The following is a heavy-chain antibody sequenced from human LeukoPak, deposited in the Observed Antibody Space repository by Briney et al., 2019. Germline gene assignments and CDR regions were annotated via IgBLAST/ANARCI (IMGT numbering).Heavy chain of an antibody. Sequence: SETLSLTCTVSGGSISSYYWSWIRQPPGRGLEWIGYIYYSGSTNYNPSLKSRVTISVDTSKNQFSLKLSSVTAADTAVYYCARQEDLTMYYWGQGTLVTVSS. CDR3: ARQEDLTMYY. J-gene: IGHJ4*02. D-gene: IGHD1-14*01. CDR1: GGSISSYY. CDR2: IYYSGST. V-gene: IGHV4-59*08.